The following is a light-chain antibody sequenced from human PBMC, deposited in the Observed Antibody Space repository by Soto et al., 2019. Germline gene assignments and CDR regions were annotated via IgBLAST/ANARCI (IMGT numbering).Light chain of an antibody. CDR2: GVS. V-gene: IGKV3-15*01. J-gene: IGKJ2*01. CDR3: QSYNDWPIA. CDR1: ESLFGF. Sequence: DIVLTQSPATLSVSPGDRVTLSCRASESLFGFLAWYQQKPGQAPRLLMYGVSTRATGIPARFSGGGSATDFTLTISSLQSEDSAFYFCQSYNDWPIASGLGTRLEI.